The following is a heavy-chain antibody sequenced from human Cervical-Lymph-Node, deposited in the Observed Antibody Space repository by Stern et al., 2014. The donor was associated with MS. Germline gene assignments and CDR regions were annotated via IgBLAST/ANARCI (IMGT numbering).Heavy chain of an antibody. CDR3: ARAIGFCSGGNCEPYYYYGIDV. V-gene: IGHV3-9*01. D-gene: IGHD2-15*01. Sequence: QLVESRGDLVQPGRSLRLFCAASGFRFDDYAMYWVRQAPGKGLEWVSGISWSSGKIGYADSVKGRFTISRDNVKNSLFLQMNSLRSEDTASYYCARAIGFCSGGNCEPYYYYGIDVWGQGTRVTVSS. CDR2: ISWSSGKI. CDR1: GFRFDDYA. J-gene: IGHJ6*02.